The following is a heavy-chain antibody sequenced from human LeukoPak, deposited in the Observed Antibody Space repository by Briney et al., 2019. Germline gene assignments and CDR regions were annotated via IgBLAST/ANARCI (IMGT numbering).Heavy chain of an antibody. J-gene: IGHJ4*02. D-gene: IGHD1-26*01. Sequence: ASVKVSCKASGYTFTSYGISWVRQAPGQGLEWMGWISAYNGNTNYAQKLQGRVTMTTDTSTSTAYMELRSLRSDDTAVYYCAKDSYSGSYLSPPYFDYWGQGTLVTVSS. CDR2: ISAYNGNT. V-gene: IGHV1-18*01. CDR1: GYTFTSYG. CDR3: AKDSYSGSYLSPPYFDY.